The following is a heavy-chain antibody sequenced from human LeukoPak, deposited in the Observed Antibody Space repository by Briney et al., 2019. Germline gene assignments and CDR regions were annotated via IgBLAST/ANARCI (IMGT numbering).Heavy chain of an antibody. CDR1: GFTVSSNY. D-gene: IGHD4-17*01. CDR3: AREYSGYGDYGY. J-gene: IGHJ4*02. Sequence: PGGSLRLSCAASGFTVSSNYMSWVRQAPGKGLESVSVIYSGGSTYYADSVKGRFTISRDNSKNTLYLQMNSLRAEDTAVYYCAREYSGYGDYGYWGQGTLVTVSS. V-gene: IGHV3-53*01. CDR2: IYSGGST.